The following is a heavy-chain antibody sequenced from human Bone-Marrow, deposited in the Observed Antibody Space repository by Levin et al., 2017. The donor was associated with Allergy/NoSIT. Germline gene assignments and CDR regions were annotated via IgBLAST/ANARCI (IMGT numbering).Heavy chain of an antibody. Sequence: GESLKISCKASGYSFNTYWFAWVRQMPGKGLEWMGIMYPDDSDTRYSPSFQGLVTISADKSTSTAFLQWSSLKASDTAMYYGARQKYSNSLRYDAAFDIWGQGTMVTVSS. CDR1: GYSFNTYW. J-gene: IGHJ3*02. CDR2: MYPDDSDT. CDR3: ARQKYSNSLRYDAAFDI. V-gene: IGHV5-51*01. D-gene: IGHD6-13*01.